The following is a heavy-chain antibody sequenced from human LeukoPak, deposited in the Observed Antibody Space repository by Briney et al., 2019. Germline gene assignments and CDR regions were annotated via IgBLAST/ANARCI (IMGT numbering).Heavy chain of an antibody. J-gene: IGHJ6*03. CDR3: ARGKNTYYYYMDV. V-gene: IGHV4-4*02. Sequence: MASETLSLTCAVSGGSISSSNWWSWIRQPPGQGLEWIGEIYHSGSTNYNPSLKSRVTISVDTSKNQFSLKLSSVTAADTAVYYCARGKNTYYYYMDVWGKGTTVTVSS. CDR1: GGSISSSNW. CDR2: IYHSGST.